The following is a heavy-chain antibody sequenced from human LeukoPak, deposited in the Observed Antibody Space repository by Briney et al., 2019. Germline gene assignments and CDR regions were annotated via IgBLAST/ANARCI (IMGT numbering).Heavy chain of an antibody. D-gene: IGHD6-6*01. J-gene: IGHJ4*02. V-gene: IGHV3-74*03. CDR2: INGDGGTL. CDR3: VRGLYSSSSFFDV. Sequence: GGSLRPSCEVSGFTFSDYWMHWVRQVPGKGRMWVSRINGDGGTLTYVDSVRGRFTISRDNAKNSLYLQMNNLRVEDAALYYCVRGLYSSSSFFDVWGQGTLVTVSS. CDR1: GFTFSDYW.